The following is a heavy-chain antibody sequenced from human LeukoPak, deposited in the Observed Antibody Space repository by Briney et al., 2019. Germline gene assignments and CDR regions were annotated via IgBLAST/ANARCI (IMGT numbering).Heavy chain of an antibody. CDR1: GFTFSSYW. J-gene: IGHJ4*02. Sequence: GGSLRLSCAGSGFTFSSYWMSWVRQAPGKGLEWVANIKQDGSEKYYVDSVKGRFTISRDNAKNSLYLQMNSLRAEDTAVYYCARYSSSWYRSPYYFDYWGQGTLVTVSS. CDR2: IKQDGSEK. D-gene: IGHD6-13*01. CDR3: ARYSSSWYRSPYYFDY. V-gene: IGHV3-7*01.